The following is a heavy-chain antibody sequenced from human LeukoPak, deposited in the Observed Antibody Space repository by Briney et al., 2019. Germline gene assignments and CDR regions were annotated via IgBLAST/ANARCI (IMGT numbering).Heavy chain of an antibody. CDR3: SRGPVTRGRNWFDP. D-gene: IGHD4-17*01. V-gene: IGHV4-30-4*08. CDR2: IYYSGST. J-gene: IGHJ5*01. CDR1: GGSLSSGDYY. Sequence: PSQTLSLTCTVSGGSLSSGDYYWSWIRQPPGKGLEWIGYIYYSGSTYYNPSLKSRVTISVDTSKNQFSLKLSSVTAADTAVYYLSRGPVTRGRNWFDPWGQGTLVTVSS.